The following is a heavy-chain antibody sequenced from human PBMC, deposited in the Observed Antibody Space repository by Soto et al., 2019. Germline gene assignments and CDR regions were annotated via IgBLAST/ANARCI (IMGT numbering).Heavy chain of an antibody. J-gene: IGHJ5*02. CDR2: IYHTGNA. CDR3: ARDFFDSSDYTTNWFDP. CDR1: GDSISNSRFY. V-gene: IGHV4-39*01. D-gene: IGHD3-22*01. Sequence: QLQLQESGPGQVKSSETLSLTCSVSGDSISNSRFYWAWIRQPPGEGLEWIGSIYHTGNAYYNPSLKSRATISVDTSKNQFSLKLTSVTAADAALYSCARDFFDSSDYTTNWFDPWGQGTLVTVSS.